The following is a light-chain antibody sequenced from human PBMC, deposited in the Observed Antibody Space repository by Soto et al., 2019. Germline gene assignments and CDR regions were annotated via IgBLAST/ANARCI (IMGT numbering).Light chain of an antibody. J-gene: IGKJ2*02. V-gene: IGKV1-39*01. CDR3: LQTDSTPGT. CDR2: TAF. CDR1: QSISGY. Sequence: DIQMTQSPSSLSASVGDRVTITCRASQSISGYLNWYQQKPGRAPNLLIYTAFSLQSVVPSRFSGSASGTDFARTISSLQPEDFSTYYCLQTDSTPGTFGQGTKLEIK.